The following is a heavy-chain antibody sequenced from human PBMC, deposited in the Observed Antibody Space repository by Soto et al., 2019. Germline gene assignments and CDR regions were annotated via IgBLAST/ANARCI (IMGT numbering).Heavy chain of an antibody. CDR3: ARDHYGSGPVDAFDI. V-gene: IGHV3-48*01. CDR2: ISSSSSTI. Sequence: PGGSLRLSCAASGFTFSSYSMNWVRQAPGKGLEWVSYISSSSSTIYYADSVKGRFTISRDNAKNSLYLQMNSLRAEDTAVYYCARDHYGSGPVDAFDIWGQGTMVTVSS. CDR1: GFTFSSYS. J-gene: IGHJ3*02. D-gene: IGHD3-10*01.